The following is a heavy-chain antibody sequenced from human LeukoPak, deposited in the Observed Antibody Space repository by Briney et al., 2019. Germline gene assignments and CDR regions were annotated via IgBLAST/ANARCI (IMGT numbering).Heavy chain of an antibody. V-gene: IGHV3-30-3*01. CDR2: ISYDRSNK. CDR1: GFTFSSYA. D-gene: IGHD5-24*01. Sequence: PGRSLRLSCAASGFTFSSYAMHWVRQAPGKGLEWVAVISYDRSNKYYADSVKGRFTISRDNSKNTLYLQMNSLRAEDTAVYYCASMATIDEVVDYWGQGTLVTVSS. J-gene: IGHJ4*02. CDR3: ASMATIDEVVDY.